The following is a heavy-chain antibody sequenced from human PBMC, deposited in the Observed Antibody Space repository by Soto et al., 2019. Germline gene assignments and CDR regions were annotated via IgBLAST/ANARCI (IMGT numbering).Heavy chain of an antibody. CDR2: IYYSGST. Sequence: SETLSLSCTFSGCSISSSIYYWGWIRQPPGKGLEWIGSIYYSGSTYYNPSLKSRVTISVDTSKNQFSLKLSSVTAADTAVYYCARHEVVVVPAAIDYWGQGTLVNVSS. CDR1: GCSISSSIYY. J-gene: IGHJ4*02. D-gene: IGHD2-2*01. CDR3: ARHEVVVVPAAIDY. V-gene: IGHV4-39*01.